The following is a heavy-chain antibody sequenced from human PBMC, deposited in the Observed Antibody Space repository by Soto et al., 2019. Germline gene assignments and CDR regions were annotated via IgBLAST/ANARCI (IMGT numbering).Heavy chain of an antibody. Sequence: QVQLVESGGGVVQPGRSLRLSCAASGFTFSNYGIHWVRQAPGKGLEWVAVISYDGSNKYFADSVKGRFTISRDNSQNTMWLQMNSLRAEYTAVYHCAKQVISHPNGFDSWGQGTMVTVSS. D-gene: IGHD4-4*01. CDR2: ISYDGSNK. CDR1: GFTFSNYG. J-gene: IGHJ3*02. V-gene: IGHV3-30*18. CDR3: AKQVISHPNGFDS.